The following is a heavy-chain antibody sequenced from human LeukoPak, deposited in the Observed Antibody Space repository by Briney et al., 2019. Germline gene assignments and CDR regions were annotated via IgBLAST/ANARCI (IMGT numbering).Heavy chain of an antibody. D-gene: IGHD2-2*01. CDR1: GYNFTSYW. CDR3: AKALGYCSSTSCYNYYYGMDV. J-gene: IGHJ6*02. CDR2: IYPGDSDT. Sequence: GGSLKISGKGSGYNFTSYWIAWVRPLPGKGLEWMGIIYPGDSDTRYSPSFQGQVTISADKSISTAYLQWSSLKASDTAMYYCAKALGYCSSTSCYNYYYGMDVWGQGTTVTVSS. V-gene: IGHV5-51*01.